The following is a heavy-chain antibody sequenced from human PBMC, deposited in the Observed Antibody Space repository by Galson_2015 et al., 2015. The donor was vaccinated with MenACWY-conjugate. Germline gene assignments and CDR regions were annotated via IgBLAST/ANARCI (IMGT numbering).Heavy chain of an antibody. V-gene: IGHV3-48*03. CDR2: ISKSGSPI. D-gene: IGHD5-18*01. Sequence: SLRLSCAASGFTFTGYEFNWVRQAPGKGLEWLSYISKSGSPIYYADSVKGRFTISRDNIKKSLFLEMNSLRAGDTGVYYCAGVGIWIHQYFYYMDVWGKGTTVTVSS. CDR1: GFTFTGYE. J-gene: IGHJ6*03. CDR3: AGVGIWIHQYFYYMDV.